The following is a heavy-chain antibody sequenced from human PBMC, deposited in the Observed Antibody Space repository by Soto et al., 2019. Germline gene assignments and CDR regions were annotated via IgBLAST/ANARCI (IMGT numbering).Heavy chain of an antibody. CDR2: IYRTGST. Sequence: QVQLQESGPGLVKPSGTLSLTCAVSGGSFTSNNWWTWVRQPPGQGLEWIGEIYRTGSTNYNPSLKSPVTISLDKSDNQFSLTVTSLTAADTAGYYCASRDPGTSVDYWGQGTLVTVSS. D-gene: IGHD1-7*01. CDR1: GGSFTSNNW. CDR3: ASRDPGTSVDY. J-gene: IGHJ4*02. V-gene: IGHV4-4*02.